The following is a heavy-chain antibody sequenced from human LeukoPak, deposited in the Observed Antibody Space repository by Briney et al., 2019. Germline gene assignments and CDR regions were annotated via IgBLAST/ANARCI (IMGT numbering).Heavy chain of an antibody. D-gene: IGHD3-22*01. CDR2: IWYDGSNK. V-gene: IGHV3-33*01. CDR1: GFTFSSYG. J-gene: IGHJ4*02. Sequence: PGGSLRLSCAASGFTFSSYGMHWVRQAPGKGLEWVAVIWYDGSNKYYADSVKGRFTISRDNSKNTLYLQMNSLRAEDTAVYYCARVLVVVTPPDYWGQGTLVTVSS. CDR3: ARVLVVVTPPDY.